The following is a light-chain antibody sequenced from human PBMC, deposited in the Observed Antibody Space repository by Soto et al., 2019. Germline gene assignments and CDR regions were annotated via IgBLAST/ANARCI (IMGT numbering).Light chain of an antibody. CDR3: QQANSFPLT. Sequence: DIPMTQSPSSVSASVGDRVTITCRASQAISNWLAWYQQKPGKAPNLLIYAASSLQSGVPSRFSGSGSGTDFTLTISSLQPEDFAIYYCQQANSFPLTFGGGTKVEI. V-gene: IGKV1-12*01. J-gene: IGKJ4*01. CDR2: AAS. CDR1: QAISNW.